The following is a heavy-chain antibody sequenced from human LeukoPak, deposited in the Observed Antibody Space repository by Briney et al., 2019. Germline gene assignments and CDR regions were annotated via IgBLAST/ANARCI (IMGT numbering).Heavy chain of an antibody. J-gene: IGHJ4*02. CDR2: IDPDGSGK. CDR1: GFTFNTFY. CDR3: ARDLGYCSSTSCYGPFDY. V-gene: IGHV3-7*01. Sequence: PGGSLRLSCAVSGFTFNTFYMTWVRQPPGKGLEWVANIDPDGSGKNYVDSAKGRFTISRDNAKNSLFLHMNSLRTEDTAVYYCARDLGYCSSTSCYGPFDYWGQGTLVTVSS. D-gene: IGHD2-2*01.